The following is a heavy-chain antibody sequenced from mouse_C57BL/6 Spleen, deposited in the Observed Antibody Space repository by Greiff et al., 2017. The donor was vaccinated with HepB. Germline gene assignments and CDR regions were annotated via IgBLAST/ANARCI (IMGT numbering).Heavy chain of an antibody. D-gene: IGHD1-1*01. V-gene: IGHV1-82*01. Sequence: LVESGPELVKPGASVKISCKASGYAFSSSWMNWVKQRPGKGLEWIGRIYPGDGDTNYNGKFKGKATLTADKSSSTAYMQLSSLTSEDSAVYFCARPPYYYGSSYVPYYFDYWGQGTTLTVSS. CDR1: GYAFSSSW. CDR3: ARPPYYYGSSYVPYYFDY. J-gene: IGHJ2*01. CDR2: IYPGDGDT.